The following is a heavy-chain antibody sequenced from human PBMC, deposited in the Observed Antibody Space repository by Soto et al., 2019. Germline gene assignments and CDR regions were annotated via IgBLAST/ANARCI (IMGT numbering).Heavy chain of an antibody. CDR2: LSGSGVST. CDR1: GFPFSSFP. CDR3: AKAIAAAAAYDAFDI. V-gene: IGHV3-23*01. J-gene: IGHJ3*02. D-gene: IGHD6-13*01. Sequence: EVQLLESGGGLVRPGGPLRLSCAASGFPFSSFPMSWVPQAPGTGLEWVSALSGSGVSTYYADSVKGRFTISRDNSKNTLYLQMNSLRAEDTAVYYCAKAIAAAAAYDAFDIWGQGTMVTVSS.